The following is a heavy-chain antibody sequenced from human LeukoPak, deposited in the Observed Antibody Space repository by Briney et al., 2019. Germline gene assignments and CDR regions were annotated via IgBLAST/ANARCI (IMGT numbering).Heavy chain of an antibody. CDR2: ISAYNGHT. V-gene: IGHV1-18*01. D-gene: IGHD2-8*02. Sequence: ASVKVSCKASGYTFKSYGISWVRQAPGQGLEWMGWISAYNGHTNSAQKFQGRVTMTTDTSTSTAYMELRSLRSDDTAVYYCARDSLGPAPGYYYYGMDVWGQGTTVTVSS. CDR1: GYTFKSYG. CDR3: ARDSLGPAPGYYYYGMDV. J-gene: IGHJ6*02.